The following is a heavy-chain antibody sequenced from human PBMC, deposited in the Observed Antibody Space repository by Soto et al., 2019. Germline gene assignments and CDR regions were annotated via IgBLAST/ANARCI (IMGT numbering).Heavy chain of an antibody. CDR2: ISGYNGDT. CDR3: AKNGQPPYYYYGLDV. CDR1: GYTFTRYG. D-gene: IGHD2-8*01. Sequence: QGHLVQSGAEVKKPGASVKVSCKASGYTFTRYGISWVRQAPGQGLEWMGWISGYNGDTNYAQNLQDRVTMTIDTSXXTAYMELRSLTSADTAVYYCAKNGQPPYYYYGLDVWGQGTTVTVSS. V-gene: IGHV1-18*01. J-gene: IGHJ6*02.